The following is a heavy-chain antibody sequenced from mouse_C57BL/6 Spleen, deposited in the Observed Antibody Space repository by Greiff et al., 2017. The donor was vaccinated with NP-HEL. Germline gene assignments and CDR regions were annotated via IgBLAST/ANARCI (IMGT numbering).Heavy chain of an antibody. V-gene: IGHV1-69*01. CDR3: ARSSSEEDYFDY. D-gene: IGHD1-1*01. J-gene: IGHJ2*01. CDR1: GYTFTSYW. Sequence: VQLQQPGAELVMPGASVKLSCKASGYTFTSYWMHWVKQRPGQGLEWIGEIDPSDSYTNYNQKFKGKSTLTVDKSSSTAYMQLSSLTSEDSAVYYCARSSSEEDYFDYWGQGTTLTVSS. CDR2: IDPSDSYT.